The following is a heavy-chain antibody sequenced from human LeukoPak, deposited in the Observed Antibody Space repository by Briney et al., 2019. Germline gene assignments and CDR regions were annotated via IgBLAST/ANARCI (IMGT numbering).Heavy chain of an antibody. CDR2: IIPTFGTA. V-gene: IGHV1-69*13. J-gene: IGHJ5*02. CDR3: ARALLRYCSSTSCYWFDP. CDR1: GGTFSSYV. Sequence: ASVKVSCKASGGTFSSYVINWVRQAPGQGLEWMGGIIPTFGTANYAQKFQGRVTITADESTGTAYMELSSLRSEDTAMYYCARALLRYCSSTSCYWFDPWGQGTLVTVSS. D-gene: IGHD2-2*01.